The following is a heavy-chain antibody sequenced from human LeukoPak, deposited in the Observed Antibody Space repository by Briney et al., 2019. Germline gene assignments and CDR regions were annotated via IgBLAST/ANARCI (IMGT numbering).Heavy chain of an antibody. CDR1: VYTFTSYC. J-gene: IGHJ4*02. CDR3: ARDLYPTHYGSGSYFDY. CDR2: ISAYNGNT. Sequence: ASVKVSCKASVYTFTSYCISWVRQAPRQGLEWMGWISAYNGNTNYAQKLQGRVTITTDTSTSTAYMELRSLRSDDTAVYYCARDLYPTHYGSGSYFDYWGQGTLVTVSS. V-gene: IGHV1-18*01. D-gene: IGHD3-10*01.